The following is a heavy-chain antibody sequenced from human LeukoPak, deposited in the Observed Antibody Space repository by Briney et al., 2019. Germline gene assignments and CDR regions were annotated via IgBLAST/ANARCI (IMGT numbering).Heavy chain of an antibody. CDR2: IYPGDSDT. V-gene: IGHV5-51*01. Sequence: GESPKISCKGSGYSFTSYWIGWVRQMLGKGLEWRGIIYPGDSDTRYSPSFQGQVTISADKSISTAYLQWSSLKASDTAMYYCARRIYYGSGSYYFDYWGQGTLVTVSS. CDR1: GYSFTSYW. D-gene: IGHD3-10*01. J-gene: IGHJ4*02. CDR3: ARRIYYGSGSYYFDY.